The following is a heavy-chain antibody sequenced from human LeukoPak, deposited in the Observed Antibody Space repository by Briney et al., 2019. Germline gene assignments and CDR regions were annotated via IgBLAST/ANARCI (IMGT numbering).Heavy chain of an antibody. J-gene: IGHJ4*02. D-gene: IGHD3-22*01. CDR3: VRERTNYYDSSGYY. CDR2: IKQDGSEK. Sequence: GGSLRLSCAASGFTFSSYWMSGVRQAPGKGLEWVANIKQDGSEKYYVDSVKGRFTISRDNAKNSLYLEMNSLRAEDTAVYYCVRERTNYYDSSGYYWGQGTLVTVSS. V-gene: IGHV3-7*05. CDR1: GFTFSSYW.